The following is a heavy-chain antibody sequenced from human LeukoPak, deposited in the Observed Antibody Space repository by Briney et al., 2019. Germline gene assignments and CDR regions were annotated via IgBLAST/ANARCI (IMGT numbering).Heavy chain of an antibody. J-gene: IGHJ5*02. CDR2: MNPNSGNT. CDR1: GNTFISYD. V-gene: IGHV1-8*02. Sequence: ASVKVSCKASGNTFISYDINWVRQAAGHGLEWMGWMNPNSGNTGYAQKFQGRVTMTRNTSISTAYMELSGLRSDDTAVYYCARGGERANFYGLGSSPNWFDPWGQGTLVTVSS. D-gene: IGHD3-10*01. CDR3: ARGGERANFYGLGSSPNWFDP.